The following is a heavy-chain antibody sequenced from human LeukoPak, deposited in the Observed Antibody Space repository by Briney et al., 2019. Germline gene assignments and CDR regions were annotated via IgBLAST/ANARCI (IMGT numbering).Heavy chain of an antibody. CDR2: IWYDGSNK. CDR3: ARRGVRCSGGCCYSPFYY. D-gene: IGHD2-15*01. Sequence: PGGSLRLSCAASGFTFSSYGMHWVRQAPGKGLEWVAVIWYDGSNKYYADSVKGRFTISRDNSKNTLYLQMNSLRAEDTAGYYCARRGVRCSGGCCYSPFYYWGQGTLVTVSS. V-gene: IGHV3-33*01. J-gene: IGHJ4*02. CDR1: GFTFSSYG.